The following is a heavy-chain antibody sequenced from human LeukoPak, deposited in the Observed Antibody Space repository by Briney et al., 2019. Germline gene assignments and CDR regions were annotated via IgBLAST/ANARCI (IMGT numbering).Heavy chain of an antibody. CDR3: TRWGTYASTSNWFDA. D-gene: IGHD2-2*01. CDR2: ICSSGRT. V-gene: IGHV4-61*02. Sequence: SETLSLTCTVSGNSISSGDNYWSWIRPPAGEGLDWNDRICSSGRTNYSPSLKRRLAISVAPPKNPFSLRLSSVTAAETAVYYCTRWGTYASTSNWFDAWGQGTPVTVSS. CDR1: GNSISSGDNY. J-gene: IGHJ5*01.